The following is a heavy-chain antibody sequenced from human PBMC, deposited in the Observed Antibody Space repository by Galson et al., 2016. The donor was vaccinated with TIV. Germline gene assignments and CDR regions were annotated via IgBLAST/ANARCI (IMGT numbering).Heavy chain of an antibody. J-gene: IGHJ5*02. Sequence: SLRLSCAISGFTFSDYYMIWVRQAPGKGLQWVSYIGSSGILINYADSVKGRFTVSRDNAKDSLFLQMNSLRVEDTAVYYCARGSLDRWGQGTLVTVSS. CDR1: GFTFSDYY. V-gene: IGHV3-11*05. CDR2: IGSSGILI. CDR3: ARGSLDR.